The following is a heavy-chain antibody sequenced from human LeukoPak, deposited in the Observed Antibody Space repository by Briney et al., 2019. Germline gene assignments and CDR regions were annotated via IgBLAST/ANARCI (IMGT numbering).Heavy chain of an antibody. J-gene: IGHJ4*02. CDR1: GFTFSSYA. CDR3: AKSLDYGDSSFDY. CDR2: ISGSGGSP. V-gene: IGHV3-23*01. D-gene: IGHD4-17*01. Sequence: GGSLRLSCAASGFTFSSYAMSTVRQAPGKGLECVSAISGSGGSPYYAGSVKGRFTFSIDNSNNTLYLQMNSLRAEDTAVYYCAKSLDYGDSSFDYWGQGTLVTVSS.